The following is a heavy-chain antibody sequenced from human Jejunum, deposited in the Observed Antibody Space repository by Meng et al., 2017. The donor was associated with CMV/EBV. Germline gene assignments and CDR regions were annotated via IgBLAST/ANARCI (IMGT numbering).Heavy chain of an antibody. D-gene: IGHD2-2*01. V-gene: IGHV4-34*01. CDR2: RNHSGRA. CDR1: GGSFSGYY. Sequence: GGSFSGYYWSWIRQSPGQGLEWMGQRNHSGRASYNPSLRRRVTISEDTSKNQFSLRLTSVTAADTAIYYCARKYCGSSNCYPFDYWGQGELVTVSS. J-gene: IGHJ4*02. CDR3: ARKYCGSSNCYPFDY.